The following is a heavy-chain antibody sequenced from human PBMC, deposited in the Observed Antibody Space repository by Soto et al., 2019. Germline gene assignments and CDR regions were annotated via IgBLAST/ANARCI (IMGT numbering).Heavy chain of an antibody. Sequence: XGSLRLSFAASGFTVSNYGMHWVRQAPGKGLEWVAVISYDGRDKYYGESVKGRFTIFRDNSKNTLYLEMNTLRPDDTGVYYCAKDRGFCNGGSCYGFDYWSQGTLVTVSS. CDR2: ISYDGRDK. CDR1: GFTVSNYG. D-gene: IGHD2-15*01. V-gene: IGHV3-30*18. CDR3: AKDRGFCNGGSCYGFDY. J-gene: IGHJ4*02.